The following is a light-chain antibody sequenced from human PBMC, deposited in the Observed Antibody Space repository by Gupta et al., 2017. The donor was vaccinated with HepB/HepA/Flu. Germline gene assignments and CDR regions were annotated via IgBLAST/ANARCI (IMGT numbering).Light chain of an antibody. J-gene: IGKJ5*01. CDR2: DAS. CDR1: PSVSSY. Sequence: EIVLTQSPATLSLSPGERATLSCRASPSVSSYLAWYQQKPGQAPRLLIYDASNRATGIPARLSGSGSGTDFTLTISSLEPEDFAVYYCQQRSNWPPITFGQGTRLEIK. CDR3: QQRSNWPPIT. V-gene: IGKV3-11*01.